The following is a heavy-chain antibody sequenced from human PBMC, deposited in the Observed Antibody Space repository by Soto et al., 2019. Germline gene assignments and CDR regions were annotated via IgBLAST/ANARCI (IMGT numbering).Heavy chain of an antibody. V-gene: IGHV4-31*03. CDR2: IYYSGST. CDR1: GGSISSGGYY. CDR3: ARDSGSGYSSRRYRRSAYPDDFDI. Sequence: SQTLSRTCTVSGGSISSGGYYLSLIRQHPGKGLEWIGYIYYSGSTYYNPSLKSRVTISVDTSKNQFSLKLSSVTAADTAVYYCARDSGSGYSSRRYRRSAYPDDFDIWGQGKMVTVSS. D-gene: IGHD6-13*01. J-gene: IGHJ3*02.